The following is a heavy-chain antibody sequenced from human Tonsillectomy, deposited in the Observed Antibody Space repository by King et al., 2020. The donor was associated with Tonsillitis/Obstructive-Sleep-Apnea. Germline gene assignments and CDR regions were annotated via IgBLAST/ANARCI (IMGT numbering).Heavy chain of an antibody. V-gene: IGHV3-33*01. CDR1: GFTFSSYG. Sequence: VQLVESGGGVVQPGRSLRLSCAASGFTFSSYGMHWVRQAPGKGLEWVAVIWYDGSNEYYADSVKGRFTISRDNSKNTLYLQMNSLRAEDTAVYYCARAGYDTNAFDIWGQGTMVTVSS. J-gene: IGHJ3*02. CDR2: IWYDGSNE. D-gene: IGHD5-12*01. CDR3: ARAGYDTNAFDI.